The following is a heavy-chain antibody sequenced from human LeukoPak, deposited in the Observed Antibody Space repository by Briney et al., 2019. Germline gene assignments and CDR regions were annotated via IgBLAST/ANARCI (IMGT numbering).Heavy chain of an antibody. CDR2: IYYSGST. V-gene: IGHV4-59*01. D-gene: IGHD3-10*01. CDR3: ARGGLWFGALNDY. Sequence: SETLSLTCTVSGGSITSYYWSWIRHPPGKGLEWIGYIYYSGSTNYNPSLKSRVTTSVDTSKKQFSLKLSSVTAADTAVYYCARGGLWFGALNDYWGQGTLVTVSS. J-gene: IGHJ4*02. CDR1: GGSITSYY.